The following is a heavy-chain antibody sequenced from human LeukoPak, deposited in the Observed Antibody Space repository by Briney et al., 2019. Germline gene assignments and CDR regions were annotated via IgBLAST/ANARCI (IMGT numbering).Heavy chain of an antibody. CDR1: GGSVSGNGYY. CDR2: IFYSGST. J-gene: IGHJ4*02. V-gene: IGHV4-61*08. D-gene: IGHD3-22*01. Sequence: SETLSLTCTVSGGSVSGNGYYWSWIRQPPGKGLESIGYIFYSGSTNYNPSLKSRVTISVDTSNNQFSLKLSSVTAADTAVYYCARTPDEGSGYYYGIKRDSLSLAYYFDYWGQGTLVTVSS. CDR3: ARTPDEGSGYYYGIKRDSLSLAYYFDY.